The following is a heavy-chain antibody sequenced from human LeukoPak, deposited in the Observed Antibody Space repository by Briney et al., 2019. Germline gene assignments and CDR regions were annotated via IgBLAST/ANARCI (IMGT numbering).Heavy chain of an antibody. Sequence: GGSLRLSCAASRSTFSSFGMHWVRQAPGKGLEWVAVISYDGSSKYYADSVKGRFTISRDNSKNTLYLQMNSLRAEDTAVYYCASPAVYSSSWYYFDYWGQGTLVTVSS. J-gene: IGHJ4*02. CDR1: RSTFSSFG. CDR3: ASPAVYSSSWYYFDY. V-gene: IGHV3-30*03. CDR2: ISYDGSSK. D-gene: IGHD6-13*01.